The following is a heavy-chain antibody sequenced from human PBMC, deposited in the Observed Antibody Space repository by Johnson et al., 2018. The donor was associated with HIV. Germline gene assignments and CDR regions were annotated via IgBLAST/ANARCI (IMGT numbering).Heavy chain of an antibody. CDR3: AKDVLFQFVGGLEAFDI. V-gene: IGHV3-30*18. CDR1: GLSFSNLG. D-gene: IGHD6-6*01. J-gene: IGHJ3*02. Sequence: VQLVESGGGVVQPGKSLTLSCVSSGLSFSNLGIHWVRQAPGKRPEWVAVISFDGNLKKYADSVKGRFTISRDNSKNTLYLQMNSLRAEDTAVYYCAKDVLFQFVGGLEAFDIWGQGTMVTISS. CDR2: ISFDGNLK.